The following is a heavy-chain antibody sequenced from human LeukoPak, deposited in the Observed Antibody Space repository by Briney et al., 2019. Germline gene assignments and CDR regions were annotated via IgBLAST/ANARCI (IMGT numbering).Heavy chain of an antibody. CDR3: ARDRSDTFYY. D-gene: IGHD2-15*01. Sequence: GASVKVSCKASGGTFTSSAISWVRQAPGHGFEWLGRIIPIFGIAKYAKKLKGRITMYADKSTITADMELISLRSKDTAVYSSARDRSDTFYYWGQGTRVTVSS. CDR2: IIPIFGIA. J-gene: IGHJ4*02. V-gene: IGHV1-69*04. CDR1: GGTFTSSA.